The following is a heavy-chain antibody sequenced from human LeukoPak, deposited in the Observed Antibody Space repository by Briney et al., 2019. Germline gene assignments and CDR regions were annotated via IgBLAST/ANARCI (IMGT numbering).Heavy chain of an antibody. D-gene: IGHD3-3*01. CDR2: IYYSGST. CDR1: GGSISSSSYY. V-gene: IGHV4-39*01. Sequence: PSETLSLTCTVSGGSISSSSYYWGWIRQPPGKGLEWIGSIYYSGSTYYNPSLKSRVTISVDTSKNQFSLKLSSVTAADTAVYYCARHIYDFWSASPDYWGQGTLVTVSS. CDR3: ARHIYDFWSASPDY. J-gene: IGHJ4*02.